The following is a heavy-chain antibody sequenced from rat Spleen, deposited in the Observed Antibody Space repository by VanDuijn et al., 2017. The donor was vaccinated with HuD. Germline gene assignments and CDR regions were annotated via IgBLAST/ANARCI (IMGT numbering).Heavy chain of an antibody. CDR1: GFSLTSYG. J-gene: IGHJ3*01. D-gene: IGHD1-11*01. V-gene: IGHV2-30*01. CDR2: IWTGGST. Sequence: QVQLKESGPGLVQPSQTLSLTCTVSGFSLTSYGVSWVRQPTGKGLEWMGVIWTGGSTDYNSALKSRLSISRDTSKSQVFLKMDSLQTDDTVIYFCARSYGGYTSNWFPYWGQGTLVTVSS. CDR3: ARSYGGYTSNWFPY.